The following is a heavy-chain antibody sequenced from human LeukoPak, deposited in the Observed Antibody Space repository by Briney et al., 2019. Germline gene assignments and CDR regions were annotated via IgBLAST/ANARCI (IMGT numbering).Heavy chain of an antibody. CDR3: ARVGSGSYYKAFDY. CDR1: GGTFSSYA. D-gene: IGHD3-10*01. Sequence: GASVKVSCKASGGTFSSYAISWVRQAPGQGLEWMGGIIPIFGTANYAQKFQGRVTITADESTSTAYMELSSLRSEDTAVYYCARVGSGSYYKAFDYWGQGTLVTVSS. CDR2: IIPIFGTA. V-gene: IGHV1-69*13. J-gene: IGHJ4*02.